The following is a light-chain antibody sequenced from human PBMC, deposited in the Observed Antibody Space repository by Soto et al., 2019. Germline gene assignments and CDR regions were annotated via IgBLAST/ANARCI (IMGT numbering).Light chain of an antibody. CDR2: KIS. V-gene: IGKV2-24*01. CDR1: QSLLHSDGETY. Sequence: DIVLTQTPLSSPVTLGQPASISCRSSQSLLHSDGETYLSWLQQRPGQPPRLLIYKISNRFSGVPDRFSGSGSGTEFTLTISSLQSEDFAVYYCQQYNNWPPITFGQGTKLEIK. CDR3: QQYNNWPPIT. J-gene: IGKJ2*01.